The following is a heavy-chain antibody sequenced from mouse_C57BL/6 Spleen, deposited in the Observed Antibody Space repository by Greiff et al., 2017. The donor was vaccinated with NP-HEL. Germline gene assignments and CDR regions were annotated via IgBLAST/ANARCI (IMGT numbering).Heavy chain of an antibody. CDR3: ARGDYYTMDY. J-gene: IGHJ4*01. CDR2: IYPGSGNT. V-gene: IGHV1-76*01. Sequence: QVQLQQSGAELVRPGASVKLSCKASGYTFTDYYINWVKQRPGQGLEWIARIYPGSGNTYYNEKFKGKATLTAEKSSSTAYMQLSSLTSEDSAVYFCARGDYYTMDYWGQGNSVTVSS. CDR1: GYTFTDYY.